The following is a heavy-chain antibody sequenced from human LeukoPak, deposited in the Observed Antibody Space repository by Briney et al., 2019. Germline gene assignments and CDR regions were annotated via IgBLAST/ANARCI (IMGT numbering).Heavy chain of an antibody. V-gene: IGHV4-34*01. Sequence: GSLRLSCAASGFTFSDYSMNWVRQAPGKGLEWIGEINHSGSTNYNPSLKSRVTISVDTSKNQFSLKLSSVTAADTAVYYCARTTMTTHGDYFDYWGQGTLVTVSS. CDR3: ARTTMTTHGDYFDY. J-gene: IGHJ4*02. D-gene: IGHD3-22*01. CDR2: INHSGST. CDR1: GFTFSDYS.